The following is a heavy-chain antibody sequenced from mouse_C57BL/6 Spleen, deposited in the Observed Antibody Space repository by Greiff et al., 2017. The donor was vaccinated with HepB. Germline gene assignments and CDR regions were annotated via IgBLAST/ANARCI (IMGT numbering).Heavy chain of an antibody. CDR1: GYTFTSYW. CDR2: IDPSDSET. Sequence: QVQLQQSGAELVRPGSSVKLSCKASGYTFTSYWMHWVKQRPIQGLEWIGNIDPSDSETHYNQKFKDKATLTVDKSSSTAYMQLSSLTSEDSAVYYCARSYDYFYYFDYWGQGTTLTVSS. D-gene: IGHD2-4*01. V-gene: IGHV1-52*01. CDR3: ARSYDYFYYFDY. J-gene: IGHJ2*01.